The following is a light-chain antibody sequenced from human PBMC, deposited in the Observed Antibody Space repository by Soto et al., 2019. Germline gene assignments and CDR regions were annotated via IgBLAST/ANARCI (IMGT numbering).Light chain of an antibody. CDR2: GVS. V-gene: IGKV3-20*01. Sequence: EIVVTQSPCTLSSYPWARATLSCRASQSVIGRQLAWYQHKPGQAPRLLIYGVSTRATGIPDRFTGSGSGTDFTLTISRLEPEDFAVFYCQVYGPSPPITFGQGTRLEIK. CDR1: QSVIGRQ. J-gene: IGKJ5*01. CDR3: QVYGPSPPIT.